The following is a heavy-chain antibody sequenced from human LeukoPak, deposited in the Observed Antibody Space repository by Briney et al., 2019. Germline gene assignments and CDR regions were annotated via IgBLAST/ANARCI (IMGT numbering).Heavy chain of an antibody. Sequence: PSETLSLTCTVSGYSISSGYYWGWIRQPPGKGLEWIGSIYHSGSTYYNPSLKSRVTISVDTSKNQFSLKLSSVTAADTAVYYCARELNWGYFDYWGQGTLVTVSS. CDR1: GYSISSGYY. D-gene: IGHD7-27*01. CDR3: ARELNWGYFDY. CDR2: IYHSGST. V-gene: IGHV4-38-2*02. J-gene: IGHJ4*02.